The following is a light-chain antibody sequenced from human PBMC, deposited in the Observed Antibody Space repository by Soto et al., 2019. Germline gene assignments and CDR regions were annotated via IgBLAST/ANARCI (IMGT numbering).Light chain of an antibody. CDR3: QQYGRSA. CDR2: GAA. J-gene: IGKJ1*01. CDR1: QSISSSY. V-gene: IGKV3-20*01. Sequence: EIVLTQSPGTLSLSPGERATLSCRASQSISSSYLAWYQQRPGQAPRLLIYGAASRATGIPDRFSGSGSGTDFTLTISRLEPKDFAVYYCQQYGRSAFGQGTKVDIK.